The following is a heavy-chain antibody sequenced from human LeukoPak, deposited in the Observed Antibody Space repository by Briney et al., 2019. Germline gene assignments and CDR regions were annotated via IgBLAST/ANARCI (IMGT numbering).Heavy chain of an antibody. CDR3: ARDKADYDILTGYYSGAFDI. J-gene: IGHJ3*02. Sequence: AGGSLRLSCAASGFTFSDYYMSWIRQAPGKGLEWVSYISSSGSTIYYADSVKGRFTISRDNAKNSLYLQMNSLRAEDTAVYYCARDKADYDILTGYYSGAFDIWGQGTMVTVSS. V-gene: IGHV3-11*01. CDR1: GFTFSDYY. CDR2: ISSSGSTI. D-gene: IGHD3-9*01.